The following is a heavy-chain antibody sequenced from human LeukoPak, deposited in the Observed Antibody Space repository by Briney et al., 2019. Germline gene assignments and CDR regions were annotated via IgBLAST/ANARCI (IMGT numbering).Heavy chain of an antibody. J-gene: IGHJ3*02. CDR2: INPNSGGT. V-gene: IGHV1-2*02. D-gene: IGHD3-10*01. CDR3: ARNIWFGESADAFDI. Sequence: ASVEVSCKASGYTFTGYYMHWVRQAPGQGLEWMGWINPNSGGTNYARKFQSRVTMTRDKSIRTAYMELSRLTSDDTAVYYCARNIWFGESADAFDIWGQGTMVTVSS. CDR1: GYTFTGYY.